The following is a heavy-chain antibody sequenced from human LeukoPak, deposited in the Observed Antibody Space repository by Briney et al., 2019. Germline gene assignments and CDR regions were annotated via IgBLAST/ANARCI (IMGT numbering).Heavy chain of an antibody. CDR1: GGTFSSYA. V-gene: IGHV1-69*04. J-gene: IGHJ6*02. Sequence: GASVKVSCNASGGTFSSYAISWVRQAPGQGLEWMGRIIPILGIANYAQKYQGRVTITADKSTSTAYMELSSLRSEDTAVYYCARIGLSTGMDVWGQGTTVTVSS. CDR3: ARIGLSTGMDV. CDR2: IIPILGIA.